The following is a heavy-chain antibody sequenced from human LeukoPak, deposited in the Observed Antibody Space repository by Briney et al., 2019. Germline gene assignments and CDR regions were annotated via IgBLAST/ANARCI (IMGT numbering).Heavy chain of an antibody. CDR1: GFTFSSYW. CDR3: TTDPPDIVVVVAATKVDY. V-gene: IGHV3-15*01. Sequence: PGGSLRLSCAASGFTFSSYWMSWVRQAPGKGLEWVGRIKSKTDGGTTDYAAPVKGRFTISRDDSKNTLYLQMNSLKTEDTAVYYCTTDPPDIVVVVAATKVDYWGQGTLVTVSS. J-gene: IGHJ4*02. D-gene: IGHD2-15*01. CDR2: IKSKTDGGTT.